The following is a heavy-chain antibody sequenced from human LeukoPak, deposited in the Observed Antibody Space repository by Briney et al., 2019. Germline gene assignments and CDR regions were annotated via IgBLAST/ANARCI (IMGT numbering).Heavy chain of an antibody. V-gene: IGHV3-7*01. CDR2: INPDGSQK. D-gene: IGHD5-24*01. J-gene: IGHJ4*02. CDR1: GFTFRSHW. Sequence: GGSLRLSCAASGFTFRSHWMSWVRQPPGDELEWVASINPDGSQKLYVDSVKGRFTISRDNTKSSLYLQMNSLGAEDTAMYYCAKLLGTATTYDSWGQGTRVTVSS. CDR3: AKLLGTATTYDS.